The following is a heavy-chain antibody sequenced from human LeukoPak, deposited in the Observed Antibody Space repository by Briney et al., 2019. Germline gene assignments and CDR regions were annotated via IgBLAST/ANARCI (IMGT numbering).Heavy chain of an antibody. J-gene: IGHJ4*02. V-gene: IGHV3-23*01. D-gene: IGHD3-22*01. CDR1: GITLSNYG. Sequence: PGGSLRLSCAVSGITLSNYGMSWVRQAPGRGLEWVAGISGSGGGTNHAESVKGRFIISRDNPKNTLYLQMNSLRAEDTAVYFCAKRGVVIRVILVGFHKEAYYFDSWGQGALVTISS. CDR2: ISGSGGGT. CDR3: AKRGVVIRVILVGFHKEAYYFDS.